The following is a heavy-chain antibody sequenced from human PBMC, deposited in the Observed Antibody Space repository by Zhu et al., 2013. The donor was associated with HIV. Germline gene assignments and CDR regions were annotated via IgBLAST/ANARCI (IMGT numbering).Heavy chain of an antibody. CDR1: GFTFSSYA. Sequence: EVQLLESGGGLVQPGGSLRLSCAASGFTFSSYAMSWVRQAPGKGLEWVSAISGSGGSTYYADSVKGRFTISRDNSKNTLYLQMNSLRAEDTAVYYCAKDAYSDYEEGDAFDIWGPRDNGHRLF. CDR2: ISGSGGST. D-gene: IGHD4-17*01. J-gene: IGHJ3*02. CDR3: AKDAYSDYEEGDAFDI. V-gene: IGHV3-23*01.